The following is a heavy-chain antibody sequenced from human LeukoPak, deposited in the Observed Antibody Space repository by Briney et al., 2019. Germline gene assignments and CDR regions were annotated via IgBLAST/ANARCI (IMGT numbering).Heavy chain of an antibody. CDR1: GFTFSSNA. Sequence: PGGSLRLSCAASGFTFSSNAMCWVRQAPGKGLEWVSLISGTGGTTYYADSVKGRFTISRDNANNSLYLQMNSLRAEDTAVYYCARRSYSGLDYWGQGTLVTVSS. D-gene: IGHD2-15*01. CDR3: ARRSYSGLDY. V-gene: IGHV3-23*01. J-gene: IGHJ4*02. CDR2: ISGTGGTT.